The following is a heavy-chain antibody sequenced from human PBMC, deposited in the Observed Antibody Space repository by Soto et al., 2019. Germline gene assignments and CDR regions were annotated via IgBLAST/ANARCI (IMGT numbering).Heavy chain of an antibody. CDR2: VYSSGST. V-gene: IGHV4-30-4*01. CDR3: ARGRSFRLVGVPLDS. Sequence: TSETLSLTCTVSGGSIRSGDNYWSWIRQPPGQGLEWIGSVYSSGSTYYTPSLKSRLTISIDTSNNQFSLTLSPVTAADTAVYYCARGRSFRLVGVPLDSWGQGTLVTVSS. CDR1: GGSIRSGDNY. D-gene: IGHD3-16*02. J-gene: IGHJ4*02.